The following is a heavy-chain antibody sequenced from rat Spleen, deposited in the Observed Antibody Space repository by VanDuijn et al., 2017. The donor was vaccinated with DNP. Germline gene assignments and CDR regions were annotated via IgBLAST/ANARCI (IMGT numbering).Heavy chain of an antibody. D-gene: IGHD1-11*01. CDR1: GYSITSNY. CDR3: ARGLNYGGYKYYYWYFDF. J-gene: IGHJ1*01. Sequence: EVQLQESGPGLVKPSQSLSLTCSVTGYSITSNYWGWIRKFPGNKMEWTGYISYSGSTRYNPSLKSRISITRDTSKNQFLLQVNSVTTEDTATYYCARGLNYGGYKYYYWYFDFWGPGTMVTVSS. V-gene: IGHV3-1*01. CDR2: ISYSGST.